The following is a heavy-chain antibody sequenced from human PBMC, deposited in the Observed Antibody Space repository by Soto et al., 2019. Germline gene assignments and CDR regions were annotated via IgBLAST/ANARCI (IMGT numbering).Heavy chain of an antibody. D-gene: IGHD3-22*01. J-gene: IGHJ3*02. CDR3: ARDPDYYDSSGYGAFDI. Sequence: SETLSLTCAVSGGSISSSNWWSWVRQPPGKGLEWIGKIYHSGSTNYNPSLKSRVTISVDKSKNQFSLKLSSVTAADTAVYYCARDPDYYDSSGYGAFDIWGQGTMVTVSS. CDR1: GGSISSSNW. V-gene: IGHV4-4*02. CDR2: IYHSGST.